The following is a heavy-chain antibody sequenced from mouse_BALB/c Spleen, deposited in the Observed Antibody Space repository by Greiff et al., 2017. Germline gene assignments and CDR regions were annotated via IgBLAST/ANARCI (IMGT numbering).Heavy chain of an antibody. CDR3: TRSYYRDGFAY. J-gene: IGHJ3*01. V-gene: IGHV6-6*02. CDR1: GFTFSNYW. CDR2: IRLKSNNYAT. Sequence: EVQVEESGGGLVQPGGSMKLSCVASGFTFSNYWMNWVRQSPEKGLEWVAEIRLKSNNYATHYAESVKGRFTISRDDYKSSVYLQMNNLRAEDTGIDYCTRSYYRDGFAYWGQGTLVTVSA. D-gene: IGHD2-14*01.